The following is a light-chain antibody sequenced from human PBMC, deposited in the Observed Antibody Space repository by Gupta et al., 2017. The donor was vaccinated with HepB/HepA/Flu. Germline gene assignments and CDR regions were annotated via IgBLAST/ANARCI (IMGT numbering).Light chain of an antibody. V-gene: IGKV1-5*03. Sequence: DIQMSQSPSTLSASVRDRVTITCRASEGIGDWVAWYQQKPGNAPKLLIYRAASLETGVPSRFSGSRSGTEFTLTISSLQPDDFAVYYCQQYNAYPWTFGLGTKVDFK. CDR3: QQYNAYPWT. CDR1: EGIGDW. J-gene: IGKJ1*01. CDR2: RAA.